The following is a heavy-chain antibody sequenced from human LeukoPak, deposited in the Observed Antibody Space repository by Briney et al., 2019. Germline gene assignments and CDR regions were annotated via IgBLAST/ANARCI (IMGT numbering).Heavy chain of an antibody. V-gene: IGHV1-46*01. D-gene: IGHD1-14*01. Sequence: GASVKVSCKASGYTFTSYYMHWLRQVPGQGLEWMGIINPSGGSTIYAQKFQGRVTMTRDTSTSTVYMELSSLRSEDTAVYYCARAPEGIFDYWGQGPLVTVSS. CDR1: GYTFTSYY. CDR2: INPSGGST. J-gene: IGHJ4*02. CDR3: ARAPEGIFDY.